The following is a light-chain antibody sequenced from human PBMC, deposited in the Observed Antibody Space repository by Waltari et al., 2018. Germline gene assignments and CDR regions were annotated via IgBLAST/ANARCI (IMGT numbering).Light chain of an antibody. V-gene: IGLV1-40*01. CDR3: QSYDSRLSARV. Sequence: QSILAQPPSVSGAPGLTVTISCTVNGPNIGAGYDVHWYQHLPGTAPKLLIFANSNRPSGVPDRFSGTKSAASASLAIIGLQTEDEGDYYCQSYDSRLSARVFGGGTRLTVL. CDR2: ANS. CDR1: GPNIGAGYD. J-gene: IGLJ3*02.